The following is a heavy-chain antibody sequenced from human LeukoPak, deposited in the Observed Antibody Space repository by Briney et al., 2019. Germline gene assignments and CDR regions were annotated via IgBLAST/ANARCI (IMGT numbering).Heavy chain of an antibody. CDR3: TRVDYSGSYSLYYFDY. Sequence: PGRSLRLSCTASGFTFGDYAMSWFRQAPGKGLEWVGFIRSKAYGGTTEYAASVKGRFTISRDDSKSIAYLQMNSLKTEDTAVYYCTRVDYSGSYSLYYFDYWGQGTLVTVSS. V-gene: IGHV3-49*03. CDR1: GFTFGDYA. D-gene: IGHD1-26*01. CDR2: IRSKAYGGTT. J-gene: IGHJ4*02.